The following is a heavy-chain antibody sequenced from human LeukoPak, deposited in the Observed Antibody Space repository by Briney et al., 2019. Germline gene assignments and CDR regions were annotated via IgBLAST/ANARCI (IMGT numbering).Heavy chain of an antibody. J-gene: IGHJ6*04. CDR3: ARVGPSNYVTQDV. CDR2: IYHSGST. Sequence: PSETLSLTCAVSGGSISSGGYSWSWIRQPPGKGLEWIGYIYHSGSTYYNPSLKSRVTMSVDTSKNQFSLKLSSVTAADTAVYYSARVGPSNYVTQDVWGKGTTVTVSS. D-gene: IGHD4-11*01. V-gene: IGHV4-30-2*01. CDR1: GGSISSGGYS.